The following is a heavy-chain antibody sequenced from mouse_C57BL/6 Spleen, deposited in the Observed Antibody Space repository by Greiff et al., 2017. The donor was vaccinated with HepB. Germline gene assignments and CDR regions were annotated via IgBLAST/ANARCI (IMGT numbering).Heavy chain of an antibody. Sequence: QVQLKQSGPELVKPGASVKISCKASGYAFSSSWMNWVKQRPGKGLEWIGRIYPGDGDTNYNGKFKGKATLTADKSSSTAYMQLSSLTSEDSAVYFCASFTTVVATPFAYWGQGTLVTVSA. J-gene: IGHJ3*01. CDR2: IYPGDGDT. CDR1: GYAFSSSW. V-gene: IGHV1-82*01. CDR3: ASFTTVVATPFAY. D-gene: IGHD1-1*01.